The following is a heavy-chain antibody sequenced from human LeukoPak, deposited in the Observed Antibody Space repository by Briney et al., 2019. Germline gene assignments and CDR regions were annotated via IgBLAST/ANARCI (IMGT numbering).Heavy chain of an antibody. CDR2: IYPGDSDT. Sequence: GASLKISCKGSGYSFTSYWIGWVRQLPGKGLEWMGIIYPGDSDTRYSPSFQGQVTISADKSISTAYLQWSSLKASDTAMYYCASLDIVVVPAAPDAFDIWGQGTMVTVSS. J-gene: IGHJ3*02. D-gene: IGHD2-2*01. V-gene: IGHV5-51*01. CDR3: ASLDIVVVPAAPDAFDI. CDR1: GYSFTSYW.